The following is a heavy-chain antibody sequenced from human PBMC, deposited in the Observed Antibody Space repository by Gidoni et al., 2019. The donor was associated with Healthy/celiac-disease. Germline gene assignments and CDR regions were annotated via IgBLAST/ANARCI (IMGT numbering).Heavy chain of an antibody. V-gene: IGHV3-73*02. D-gene: IGHD3-3*01. CDR3: STYYDFWSGYYPFDP. CDR1: GFTFSGLA. J-gene: IGHJ5*02. CDR2: IRSKANSYAT. Sequence: EVQLVESGGGWVQPGGSLKLSCAASGFTFSGLAMHWVRQASGKGLEWVGRIRSKANSYATAYAASVKGRFTISRDDSKNTAYLQMNSLKTEDTAVYYCSTYYDFWSGYYPFDPWGQGTLVTVSS.